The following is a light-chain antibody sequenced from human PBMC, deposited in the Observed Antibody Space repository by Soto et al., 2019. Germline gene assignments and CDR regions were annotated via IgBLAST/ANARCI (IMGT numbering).Light chain of an antibody. CDR1: QSFRGL. Sequence: EVVLTQSPVTLSLSPGERATLSCRASQSFRGLLAWYQQKPGQAPRLVIYDASNRETGIPPRFSGSGAGTECTRTISSLEPEDAAVDYCQQRHMWTITFGQGTRLEIK. CDR3: QQRHMWTIT. J-gene: IGKJ5*01. V-gene: IGKV3-11*01. CDR2: DAS.